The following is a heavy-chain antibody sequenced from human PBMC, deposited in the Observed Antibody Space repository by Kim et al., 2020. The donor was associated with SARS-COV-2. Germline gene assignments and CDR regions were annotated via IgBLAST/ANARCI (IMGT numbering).Heavy chain of an antibody. D-gene: IGHD2-8*02. Sequence: SETLSLTCTVSSGSVSGHYWSWVRQSPGKGLEWMAYIYYSGSTNYKPSLTSRLTMSLDTSTNHFSLKLSSVTAADTAVYYCARLVRALTAIEFLYFNSWG. CDR3: ARLVRALTAIEFLYFNS. J-gene: IGHJ4*01. V-gene: IGHV4-59*02. CDR2: IYYSGST. CDR1: SGSVSGHY.